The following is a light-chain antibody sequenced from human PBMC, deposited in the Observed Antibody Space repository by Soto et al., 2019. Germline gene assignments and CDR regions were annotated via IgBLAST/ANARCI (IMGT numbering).Light chain of an antibody. CDR3: AAWDNSLNGYV. CDR1: SSKIGSTR. CDR2: SDN. Sequence: QSVLTQPPSASGTPGQRVAISCSGASSKIGSTRANWYRQLPGSAPKLLIYSDNQRPSGVPDRFSGSKSGTSASLAISGLQSEDEADYYCAAWDNSLNGYVFGTGTKVTVL. V-gene: IGLV1-44*01. J-gene: IGLJ1*01.